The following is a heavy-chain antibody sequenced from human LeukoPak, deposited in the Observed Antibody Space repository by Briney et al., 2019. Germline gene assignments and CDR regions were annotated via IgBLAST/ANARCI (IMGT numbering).Heavy chain of an antibody. CDR3: ARNVVVPAAMYDY. D-gene: IGHD2-2*01. CDR2: ISSSSSYI. J-gene: IGHJ4*02. V-gene: IGHV3-21*01. Sequence: GGSLRLSCAASGFTFSSYSMNWVRQAPGKGLEWVSSISSSSSYIYYADSVKGRFTISRDNAKNSQYLQMNSLRAEDTAVYYCARNVVVPAAMYDYWGQGTLVTVSS. CDR1: GFTFSSYS.